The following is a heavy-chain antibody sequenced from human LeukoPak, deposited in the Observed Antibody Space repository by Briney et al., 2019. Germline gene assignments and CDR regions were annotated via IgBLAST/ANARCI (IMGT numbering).Heavy chain of an antibody. V-gene: IGHV4-39*01. CDR1: GGSISSSSYY. Sequence: SETLSLTCTVSGGSISSSSYYWGWLRQPPGKGLEWIGSIYYSGSTYYNPSLKSRVTISVDTSKNQFSLKLSSVTAADTAVYYCARVRSSTSSYYFDYWGQGTLVTVSS. CDR3: ARVRSSTSSYYFDY. CDR2: IYYSGST. J-gene: IGHJ4*02. D-gene: IGHD2-2*01.